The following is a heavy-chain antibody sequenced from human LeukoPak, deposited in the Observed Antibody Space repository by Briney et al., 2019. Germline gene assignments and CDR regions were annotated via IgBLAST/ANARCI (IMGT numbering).Heavy chain of an antibody. J-gene: IGHJ3*02. Sequence: GGALRVSCAASVFTFSDYYVGWIRQAPGKGREWVSYIIGSGNTIYYTDSVNGRFTISRDNGNNSLYLQMNSLRAEDTAVYYCARDSMIDSAVHYQDAFDIWGQGTIVTVSS. CDR1: VFTFSDYY. CDR2: IIGSGNTI. V-gene: IGHV3-11*01. D-gene: IGHD3-22*01. CDR3: ARDSMIDSAVHYQDAFDI.